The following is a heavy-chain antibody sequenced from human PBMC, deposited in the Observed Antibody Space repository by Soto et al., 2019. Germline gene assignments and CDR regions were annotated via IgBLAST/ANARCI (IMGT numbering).Heavy chain of an antibody. J-gene: IGHJ4*02. D-gene: IGHD2-15*01. CDR3: ARQDTALDY. CDR1: GFTFSNYT. CDR2: MSYDESDE. V-gene: IGHV3-30-3*01. Sequence: QVQLVESGGGVVQPGRSLSLSCTASGFTFSNYTIHWVRQAPGRGLEWVAVMSYDESDEYYANSVKGRFTVSRDKSKNTLYLQMDSLRGEDTAVYSCARQDTALDYWGQGTLVTVSS.